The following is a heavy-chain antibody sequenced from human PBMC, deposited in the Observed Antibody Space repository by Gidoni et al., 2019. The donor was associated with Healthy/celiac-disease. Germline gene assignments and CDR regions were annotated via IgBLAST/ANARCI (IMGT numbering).Heavy chain of an antibody. D-gene: IGHD6-19*01. J-gene: IGHJ4*02. Sequence: QLQLQESGPGLLTPSETLSLTCTVSGGSISRSSYFWGWIRQPPGKGLEWIGSIYYSGSTYYNPSLKSRVTISVDTYKNQFSLKLSSVTAADTAVYYCARHAARAVAAPFDYWGQGTLVTVSS. CDR2: IYYSGST. V-gene: IGHV4-39*01. CDR3: ARHAARAVAAPFDY. CDR1: GGSISRSSYF.